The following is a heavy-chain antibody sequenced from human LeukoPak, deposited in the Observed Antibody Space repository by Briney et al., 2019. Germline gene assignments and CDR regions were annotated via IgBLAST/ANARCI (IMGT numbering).Heavy chain of an antibody. D-gene: IGHD5-24*01. Sequence: ASVKVSCKASGYTFTGYYMHWVRQAPGQGLEWMGWINPNSGGTNYAQKFQGRVTMTRDTSISTAYMELSRLRSDDTAVYYCARAPGDGYSYYMDVWGKGTTVTISS. CDR2: INPNSGGT. V-gene: IGHV1-2*02. J-gene: IGHJ6*03. CDR3: ARAPGDGYSYYMDV. CDR1: GYTFTGYY.